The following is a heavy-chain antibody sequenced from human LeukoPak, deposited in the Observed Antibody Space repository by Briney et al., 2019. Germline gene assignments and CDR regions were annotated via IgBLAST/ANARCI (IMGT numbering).Heavy chain of an antibody. J-gene: IGHJ6*03. CDR1: GFTFSSYG. CDR3: AREVTFGGVIVTNYYYYMDV. D-gene: IGHD3-16*02. CDR2: IWYDGSNK. V-gene: IGHV3-33*01. Sequence: PGRSLRLSCAASGFTFSSYGMHWVRQAPGKGLEWVAVIWYDGSNKHYADSVKGRFTISRDNSKNTLYLQMNSLRAEDTAVYYCAREVTFGGVIVTNYYYYMDVWGKGTTVTVSS.